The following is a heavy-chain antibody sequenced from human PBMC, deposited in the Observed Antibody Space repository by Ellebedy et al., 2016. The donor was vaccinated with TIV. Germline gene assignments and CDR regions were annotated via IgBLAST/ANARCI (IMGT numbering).Heavy chain of an antibody. J-gene: IGHJ4*02. D-gene: IGHD2-8*01. Sequence: PGGSLRLSCAASGFTFSSYGMHRVRQAPGKGLEWVAVIWYDESNEYYADSVKGRFTISRDNSKNTLYLQMNSLRAEDTAVYYCERDRKYTINFDSWGQGTLVTVSS. V-gene: IGHV3-33*01. CDR3: ERDRKYTINFDS. CDR2: IWYDESNE. CDR1: GFTFSSYG.